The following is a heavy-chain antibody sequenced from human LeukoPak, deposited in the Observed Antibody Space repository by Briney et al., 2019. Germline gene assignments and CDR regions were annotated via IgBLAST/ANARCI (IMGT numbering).Heavy chain of an antibody. CDR1: GYTFTGYD. CDR2: INPNSGGT. Sequence: GASVKVSCKASGYTFTGYDMHWVRQAPGQGLEWMGWINPNSGGTNYAQKFQGRVTMTRDTSISTAYMELSRLRSDDTAVYYCARAVGSSSYPIRYYYYYYMDVWGKGTTVTVSS. J-gene: IGHJ6*03. CDR3: ARAVGSSSYPIRYYYYYYMDV. D-gene: IGHD6-6*01. V-gene: IGHV1-2*02.